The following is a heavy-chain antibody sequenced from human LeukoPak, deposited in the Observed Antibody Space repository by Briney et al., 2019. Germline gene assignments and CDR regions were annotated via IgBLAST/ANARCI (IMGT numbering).Heavy chain of an antibody. CDR3: ARQGVYIGDGYNLVFEM. Sequence: TSETLSLTRSVSGGSIRGKYWSWIWQSPGKGLEWIGYIYYIVTTKYNPSLKSRVTISIDTSKNQFSLTLSSVTAAETAVYYCARQGVYIGDGYNLVFEMWGQGTVVTVSP. CDR2: IYYIVTT. V-gene: IGHV4-59*01. D-gene: IGHD5-24*01. CDR1: GGSIRGKY. J-gene: IGHJ3*02.